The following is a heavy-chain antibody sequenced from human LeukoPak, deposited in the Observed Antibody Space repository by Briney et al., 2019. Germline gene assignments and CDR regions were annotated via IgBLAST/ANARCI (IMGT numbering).Heavy chain of an antibody. V-gene: IGHV3-7*01. CDR3: TSPVLDYGDHYFFAS. J-gene: IGHJ4*02. CDR1: GFSFSSYW. CDR2: IKQDGSVK. D-gene: IGHD4-17*01. Sequence: PGGSLRLSCAASGFSFSSYWMSWVRQAPGKGLEWVAHIKQDGSVKYYVDSVKGRFAISRDNAQDSLYLQMNSLGVEDTAVYYCTSPVLDYGDHYFFASWGQGTLVTVSS.